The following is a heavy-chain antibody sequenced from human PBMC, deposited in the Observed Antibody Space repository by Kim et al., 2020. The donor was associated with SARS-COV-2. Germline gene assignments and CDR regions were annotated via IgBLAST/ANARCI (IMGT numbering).Heavy chain of an antibody. Sequence: ASVKVSCKVSGYTLTELSMHWVRQAPGKGLEWMGGFDPEDGETIYAQKFQGRVTMTEDTSTDTAYMELSSLRSEDTAVYYCATDSFPVRGVILGGMDVWGQGTTVTVSS. V-gene: IGHV1-24*01. CDR3: ATDSFPVRGVILGGMDV. D-gene: IGHD3-10*01. CDR2: FDPEDGET. J-gene: IGHJ6*02. CDR1: GYTLTELS.